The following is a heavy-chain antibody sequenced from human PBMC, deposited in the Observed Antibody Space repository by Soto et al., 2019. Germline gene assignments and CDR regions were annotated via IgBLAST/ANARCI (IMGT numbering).Heavy chain of an antibody. J-gene: IGHJ5*02. CDR2: ISYDGSNK. CDR3: ASILNGLPNWFDP. V-gene: IGHV3-30*14. Sequence: PGGSLRLSCSDSVFTFSSYAMHWVRQAPGKGLEWVAVISYDGSNKYYADSVKGRFTISRDNSKNTLYLQMNSLRAEDTAVYYCASILNGLPNWFDPWGQGT. CDR1: VFTFSSYA.